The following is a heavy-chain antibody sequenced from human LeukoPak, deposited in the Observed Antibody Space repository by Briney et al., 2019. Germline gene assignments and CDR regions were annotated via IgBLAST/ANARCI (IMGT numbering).Heavy chain of an antibody. D-gene: IGHD1-14*01. CDR2: ITVYNGNT. J-gene: IGHJ5*02. Sequence: ASVKVSCKTSGYTFTNYGIAWVRQAPGQGLEWMGWITVYNGNTNYAQKLQGRVTMTTDTSANTAYLELRSLRSDDTAVYYCARGRRNSMTRNWFDPWGQGTLVTVSS. CDR1: GYTFTNYG. V-gene: IGHV1-18*01. CDR3: ARGRRNSMTRNWFDP.